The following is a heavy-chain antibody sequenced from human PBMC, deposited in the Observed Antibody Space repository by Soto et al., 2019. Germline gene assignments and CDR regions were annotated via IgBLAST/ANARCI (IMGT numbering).Heavy chain of an antibody. Sequence: QVQLVQSGAEVKKSGSSVKVSCKASGGTFSTYTFSWVRQAPGQGLEWMGRIIPIFGTPYYAQKFQGRVTITGDKSTSTVFMELSSLGSGDTAVYFCARGLECRGYCLDKPTWFGPWGQGTLVTVSS. CDR2: IIPIFGTP. CDR3: ARGLECRGYCLDKPTWFGP. J-gene: IGHJ5*02. V-gene: IGHV1-69*06. D-gene: IGHD2-15*01. CDR1: GGTFSTYT.